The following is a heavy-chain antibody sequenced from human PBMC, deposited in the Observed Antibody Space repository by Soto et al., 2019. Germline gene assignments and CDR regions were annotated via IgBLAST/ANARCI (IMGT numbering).Heavy chain of an antibody. CDR1: GGSIRSGGYY. D-gene: IGHD3-9*01. V-gene: IGHV4-31*03. CDR2: IYYSGRP. Sequence: QVQLQESGPGLVKPSQTLSLPGTVSGGSIRSGGYYWSWIRQHPGKGLEWIGYIYYSGRPYYNPSLKSRVTIAVDTSKNQFSLKLSSVTAADTAVYYCAREEIDWLWCYRDVWGKGTTVIVSS. CDR3: AREEIDWLWCYRDV. J-gene: IGHJ6*03.